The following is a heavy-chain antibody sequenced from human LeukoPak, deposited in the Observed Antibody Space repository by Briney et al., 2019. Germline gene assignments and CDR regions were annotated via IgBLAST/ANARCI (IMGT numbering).Heavy chain of an antibody. D-gene: IGHD6-13*01. CDR1: GGSISSGGYF. CDR2: IYCSGST. CDR3: AREGSWYEFDY. Sequence: PSQTLSLTCTVSGGSISSGGYFWTWIRQRPGKGLEWIGNIYCSGSTYSNPSLQRRFTISVDTSKTHFSLKLSSVTAADTAVYTCAREGSWYEFDYWGQGTLVTLSS. V-gene: IGHV4-31*03. J-gene: IGHJ4*02.